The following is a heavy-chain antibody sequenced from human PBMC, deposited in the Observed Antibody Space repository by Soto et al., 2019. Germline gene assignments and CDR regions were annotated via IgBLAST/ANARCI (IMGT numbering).Heavy chain of an antibody. J-gene: IGHJ5*02. Sequence: PGGSLRLSCAASGFTFSYYYMIWIRQAPGKGLEWISYISSSGATIYYADSVKGRFTTSRDNANNSLFLEMNSLRAEDTAVYYCVRVGYAYGNDPWGQGTLVTVSS. V-gene: IGHV3-11*01. D-gene: IGHD3-10*01. CDR1: GFTFSYYY. CDR3: VRVGYAYGNDP. CDR2: ISSSGATI.